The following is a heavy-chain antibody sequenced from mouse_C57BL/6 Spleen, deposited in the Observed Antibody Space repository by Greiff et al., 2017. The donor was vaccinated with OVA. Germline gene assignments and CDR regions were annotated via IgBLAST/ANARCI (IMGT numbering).Heavy chain of an antibody. CDR2: ISYDGSN. V-gene: IGHV3-6*01. CDR1: GYSITSGYY. CDR3: ARAGGNYEGFAY. J-gene: IGHJ3*01. D-gene: IGHD2-1*01. Sequence: EVQLLESGPGLVKPSPSLSLTCSVTGYSITSGYYWNWIRQFPGNKLECMGYISYDGSNNYNPSLKNRTSITRDTSKNQFFLKLNSVTTEDAATDYCARAGGNYEGFAYWGQGTLVTVSA.